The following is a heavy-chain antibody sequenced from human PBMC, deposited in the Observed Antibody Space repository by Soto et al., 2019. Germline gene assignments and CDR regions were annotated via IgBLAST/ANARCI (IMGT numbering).Heavy chain of an antibody. D-gene: IGHD6-13*01. CDR2: ISYDGSNK. CDR3: ARSDRGLAAAGKGGVSYYGMDV. CDR1: GFTFSSYA. V-gene: IGHV3-30-3*01. J-gene: IGHJ6*02. Sequence: PGGSLRLSCAASGFTFSSYAMHWVRQAPGKGLEWVAVISYDGSNKYCADSVKGRFTISRDNSKNTLYLQMNSLRAEDTAVYYCARSDRGLAAAGKGGVSYYGMDVWGQGTTVTVSS.